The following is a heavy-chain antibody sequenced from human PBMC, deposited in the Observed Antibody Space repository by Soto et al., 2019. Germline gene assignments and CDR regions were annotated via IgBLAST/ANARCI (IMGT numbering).Heavy chain of an antibody. J-gene: IGHJ6*02. V-gene: IGHV4-59*01. CDR3: ARDQGALRYGMDV. CDR1: GGSISSYY. D-gene: IGHD1-26*01. CDR2: IYYSGST. Sequence: QVQLQESGPGLVKPSETLSLTCTVSGGSISSYYWSWIRQPPGKGLEWIGYIYYSGSTNYNPCLKSRVTISVDTSKNQFSLKLSSVTAADTAVYYCARDQGALRYGMDVWGQGTTVTVSS.